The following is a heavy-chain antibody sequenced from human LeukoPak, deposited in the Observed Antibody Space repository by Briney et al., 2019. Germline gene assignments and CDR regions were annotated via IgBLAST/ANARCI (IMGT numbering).Heavy chain of an antibody. CDR2: INEDGSES. J-gene: IGHJ6*03. Sequence: GGSLRLSCVVSGFSLSSYWMSWVRQAPGKGLEWVANINEDGSESHYVHSVKDRFTISRDNARNSLYLQMNSLKTEDTAVYYCAKPGSGWSYYYYYMDVWGKGTTVTVFS. CDR3: AKPGSGWSYYYYYMDV. D-gene: IGHD6-19*01. CDR1: GFSLSSYW. V-gene: IGHV3-7*03.